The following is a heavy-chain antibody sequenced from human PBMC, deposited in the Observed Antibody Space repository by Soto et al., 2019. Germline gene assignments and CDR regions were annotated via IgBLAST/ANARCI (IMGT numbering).Heavy chain of an antibody. CDR2: IYYSGNA. CDR1: GGSISIPDYY. Sequence: QVQLQESGPGLVKPSQTLSLTCTVSGGSISIPDYYWSWIRQPPGKGLEWIGYIYYSGNAEYSPSLQSPVTISLDTSTNQFSLKMTSVTAADTAVYYCARGFAGRGNAFDVWGQGTMVTVSS. CDR3: ARGFAGRGNAFDV. J-gene: IGHJ3*01. D-gene: IGHD1-26*01. V-gene: IGHV4-30-4*01.